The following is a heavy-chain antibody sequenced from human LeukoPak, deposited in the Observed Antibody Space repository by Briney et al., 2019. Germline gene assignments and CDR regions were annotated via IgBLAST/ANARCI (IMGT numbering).Heavy chain of an antibody. Sequence: SETLSLTCSVSGGSISNYYCIGIRQPPGKGLEYIGYMHDSGINDYNPSLKSRVTISIDGSKNQFSLKLSSVTAADTAVYYCTTMVRGAPFWYGVDVWGQGTTVTVSS. V-gene: IGHV4-59*01. CDR2: MHDSGIN. J-gene: IGHJ6*02. CDR1: GGSISNYY. D-gene: IGHD3-10*01. CDR3: TTMVRGAPFWYGVDV.